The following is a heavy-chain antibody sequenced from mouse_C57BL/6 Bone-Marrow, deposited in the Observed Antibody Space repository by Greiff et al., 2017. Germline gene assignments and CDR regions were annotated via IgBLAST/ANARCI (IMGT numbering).Heavy chain of an antibody. Sequence: QVQLKQSGAELVRPGTSVKVSCKASGYAFTNYLIEWVKQRPGQGLEWIGVINPGSGGTNYNEKFKGKATLTADKSSSTAYMQRSSLTSEDSAVYFCARDYGSSYEEYFDVWGTGTTVTVSS. D-gene: IGHD1-1*01. CDR1: GYAFTNYL. J-gene: IGHJ1*03. CDR3: ARDYGSSYEEYFDV. CDR2: INPGSGGT. V-gene: IGHV1-54*01.